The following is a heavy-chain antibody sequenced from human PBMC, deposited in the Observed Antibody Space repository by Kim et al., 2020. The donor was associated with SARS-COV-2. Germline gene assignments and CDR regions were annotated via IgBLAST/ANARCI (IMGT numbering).Heavy chain of an antibody. CDR3: TTVACGCDCYSWSNY. V-gene: IGHV3-15*01. D-gene: IGHD2-21*01. J-gene: IGHJ4*02. Sequence: PVKGRFTISSDDSKNTLYLQMNSLQTEDTAVYYCTTVACGCDCYSWSNYWGQGTLVTVSS.